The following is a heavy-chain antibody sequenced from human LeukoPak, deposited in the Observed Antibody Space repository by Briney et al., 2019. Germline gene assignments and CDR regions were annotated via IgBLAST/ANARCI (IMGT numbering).Heavy chain of an antibody. Sequence: SQTLSLTRAISGDSVSSNSAAWNWIRQSPSRGLEWLGRTYYRSKWYNDYAVSVKSRITINPDTSKNQFSLQLNSVTPEDTAVYYCARAKTGSGSYSDAFDIWGQGTMVTVSS. CDR1: GDSVSSNSAA. CDR2: TYYRSKWYN. CDR3: ARAKTGSGSYSDAFDI. D-gene: IGHD3-10*01. J-gene: IGHJ3*02. V-gene: IGHV6-1*01.